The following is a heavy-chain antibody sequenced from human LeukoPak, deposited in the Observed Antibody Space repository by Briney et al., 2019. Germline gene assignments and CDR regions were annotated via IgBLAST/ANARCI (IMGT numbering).Heavy chain of an antibody. CDR3: ARVSRSIAEAFDI. CDR2: INPNSGGT. D-gene: IGHD6-6*01. CDR1: GYTFTGYY. J-gene: IGHJ3*02. V-gene: IGHV1-2*02. Sequence: ASVKVSCKASGYTFTGYYMHWVRQAPGQGLEWMGWINPNSGGTNYAQKFQGRVTMTRDTSISTAYMELSRLRSDDTAVYYCARVSRSIAEAFDIWGQGTMVTVSS.